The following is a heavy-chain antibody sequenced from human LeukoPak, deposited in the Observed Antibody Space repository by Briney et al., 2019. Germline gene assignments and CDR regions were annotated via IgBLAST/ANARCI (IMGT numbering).Heavy chain of an antibody. CDR3: ARDLGSRGGYFSGY. CDR2: INPNSGGT. J-gene: IGHJ4*02. D-gene: IGHD2-15*01. V-gene: IGHV1-2*02. Sequence: ASVRVSSKASGYTFAAYYIHWVRQAPGQGLEWMGWINPNSGGTNSAQKFQGRVTMNRDTSITTTYMEVGRLTSDDTAVYYCARDLGSRGGYFSGYWGQGSVVSVSS. CDR1: GYTFAAYY.